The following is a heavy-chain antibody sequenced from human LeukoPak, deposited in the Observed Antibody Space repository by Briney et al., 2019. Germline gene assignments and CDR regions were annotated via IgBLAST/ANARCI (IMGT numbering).Heavy chain of an antibody. CDR3: ARAFSSGWADY. CDR1: GFTFSSYW. J-gene: IGHJ4*02. V-gene: IGHV3-7*01. CDR2: IKQDGSEK. D-gene: IGHD6-19*01. Sequence: GGSLRLSCAASGFTFSSYWMTWVRQAPGKGLEWVANIKQDGSEKYYVDSVKGRFTISRDNAKNSLYLQMTSLRAEHTAVYYCARAFSSGWADYWGQGTLVTVSS.